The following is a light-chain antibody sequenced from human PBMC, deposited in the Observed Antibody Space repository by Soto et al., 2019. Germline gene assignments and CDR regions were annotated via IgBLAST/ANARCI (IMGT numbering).Light chain of an antibody. CDR2: EVS. V-gene: IGLV2-8*01. CDR3: SSYAGSNNVL. Sequence: QSVLTQPPSASGSPGQSVTISCTGTSSDVGAYNYVSWYQQHPGKAPKLMIYEVSKRPSGVPDRFSGSKSGNTASLTVSGLQAEDEADYYCSSYAGSNNVLFGGGTKLTV. J-gene: IGLJ2*01. CDR1: SSDVGAYNY.